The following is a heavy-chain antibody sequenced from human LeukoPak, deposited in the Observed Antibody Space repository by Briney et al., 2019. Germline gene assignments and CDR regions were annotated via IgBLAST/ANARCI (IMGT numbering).Heavy chain of an antibody. J-gene: IGHJ4*02. CDR3: GKTTVGYSSGQKPAWPVDY. CDR2: ISGSGGGP. D-gene: IGHD5-18*01. V-gene: IGHV3-23*01. CDR1: GFTXGSHA. Sequence: GSLXLSCEASGFTXGSHAMYWVRQAPGKGVEGGAGISGSGGGPHYADPVKRRFTISRDNSRNTVYLQINSLRAEDTAVYYCGKTTVGYSSGQKPAWPVDYWGQGTLVTVSS.